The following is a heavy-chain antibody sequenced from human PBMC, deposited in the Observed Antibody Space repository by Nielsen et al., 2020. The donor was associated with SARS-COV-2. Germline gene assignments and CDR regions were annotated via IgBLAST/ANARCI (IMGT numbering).Heavy chain of an antibody. J-gene: IGHJ6*02. V-gene: IGHV3-21*01. D-gene: IGHD6-13*01. CDR3: ARGHPGIAAAGTKFFYYYYGMDV. Sequence: GESLKISCAASGFTFSSYSMNWVRQAPGKGLEWVSSISSSSYIYYADSVKGRFTISRDNAKNSLYLQMNSLRAEDTAVYYCARGHPGIAAAGTKFFYYYYGMDVWGQGTTVTVSS. CDR1: GFTFSSYS. CDR2: ISSSSYI.